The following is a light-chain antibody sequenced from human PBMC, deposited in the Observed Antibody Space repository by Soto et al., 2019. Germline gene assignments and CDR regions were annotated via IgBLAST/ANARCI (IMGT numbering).Light chain of an antibody. CDR2: KAS. J-gene: IGKJ2*01. V-gene: IGKV1-5*03. CDR1: QTISSW. Sequence: DIQMTQSPSTLSGSVGDRVTITCRASQTISSWLAWYQQKPGKAPKLLIYKASTLKSGVPSRFSGSGSGTEFTLTISSLQPDDFATYYCQQYNSYLYTFGQGT. CDR3: QQYNSYLYT.